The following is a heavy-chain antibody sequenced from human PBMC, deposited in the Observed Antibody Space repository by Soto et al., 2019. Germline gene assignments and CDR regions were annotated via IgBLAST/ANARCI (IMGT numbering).Heavy chain of an antibody. D-gene: IGHD2-21*02. Sequence: QVQLVESGGGVVQPWRSLRLSCAASGFTFSSYGMHWVRQAPGKGLEWVAAIWYDGSDTYYADSVKGRFTISRDNSKNTLYLQMNSLRAEDTAVYYCARDQGDGWGQGTLVTVSS. CDR3: ARDQGDG. CDR2: IWYDGSDT. V-gene: IGHV3-33*01. J-gene: IGHJ4*02. CDR1: GFTFSSYG.